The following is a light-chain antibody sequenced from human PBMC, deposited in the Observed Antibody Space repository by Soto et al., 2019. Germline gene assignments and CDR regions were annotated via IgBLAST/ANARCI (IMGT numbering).Light chain of an antibody. Sequence: DIQMTQSPSSLSASVGDRVTITCRASQSISSYLNWYQQKPGKAPKLLIYAASSLQSGVPSRFSGSGSATDFTLTISSLEPEDFAVYYCQQRSNWITFGQGTRLEI. J-gene: IGKJ5*01. CDR1: QSISSY. CDR2: AAS. V-gene: IGKV1-39*01. CDR3: QQRSNWIT.